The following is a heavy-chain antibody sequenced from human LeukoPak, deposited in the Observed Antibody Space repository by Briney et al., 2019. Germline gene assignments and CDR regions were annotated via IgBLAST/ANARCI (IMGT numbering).Heavy chain of an antibody. CDR3: ARDHDGPLGSAPFDY. D-gene: IGHD3-10*01. J-gene: IGHJ4*02. CDR1: GFTFSSYS. CDR2: ISSSSSYI. Sequence: GGSLRLSCAASGFTFSSYSMNWVRQAPGKGLEWVSSISSSSSYIYYADSVKGRFTISRDNAKNSLYLQMNGLRAEDTAVYYCARDHDGPLGSAPFDYWGQGTLVTVSS. V-gene: IGHV3-21*01.